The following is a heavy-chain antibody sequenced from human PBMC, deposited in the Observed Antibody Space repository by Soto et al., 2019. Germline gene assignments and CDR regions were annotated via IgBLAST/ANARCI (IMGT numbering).Heavy chain of an antibody. D-gene: IGHD3-9*01. Sequence: PSETLSLTCTVSGGSISSYYWSWIRQPAGKGLEWIGRIYTIGSTNYNPSLKSRVTMSVDTSKNHFSLKLSYVSAADTAVYYCARDQGYYDILTGPPSHYYGMDVWGQGTTVTVSS. CDR1: GGSISSYY. CDR2: IYTIGST. V-gene: IGHV4-4*07. J-gene: IGHJ6*02. CDR3: ARDQGYYDILTGPPSHYYGMDV.